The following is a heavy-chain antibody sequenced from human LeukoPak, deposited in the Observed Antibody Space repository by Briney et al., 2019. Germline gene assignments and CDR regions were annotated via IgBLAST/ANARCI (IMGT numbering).Heavy chain of an antibody. V-gene: IGHV3-23*01. CDR2: ISGSGGST. CDR3: AKPDVGISAPFDY. CDR1: GFTFSSYA. Sequence: GGPLRLSCAASGFTFSSYAMSWVRQAPGKGLEWVSAISGSGGSTYYADSVKGRFTISRDNSKNTLYLQMNSLRAEDTAVYYCAKPDVGISAPFDYWGQGTLVTVSS. D-gene: IGHD2-21*01. J-gene: IGHJ4*02.